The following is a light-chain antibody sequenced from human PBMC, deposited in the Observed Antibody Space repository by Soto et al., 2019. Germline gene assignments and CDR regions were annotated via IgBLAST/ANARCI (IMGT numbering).Light chain of an antibody. CDR1: QSVSSY. CDR3: QQHGNSPGT. CDR2: DAS. V-gene: IGKV3-11*01. J-gene: IGKJ1*01. Sequence: EIVLTRTLATLSLYLGERATLSCRASQSVSSYLAWYQQNPGQAPRLLIYDASNRATGMPARFSGSGSGTDVTLTISRLGQEDFAVYYCQQHGNSPGTFGQGTKVDIK.